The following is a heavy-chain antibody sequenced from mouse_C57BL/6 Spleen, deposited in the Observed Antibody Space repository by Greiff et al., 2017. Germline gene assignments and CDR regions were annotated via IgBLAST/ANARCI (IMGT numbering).Heavy chain of an antibody. CDR2: IYPSDSET. J-gene: IGHJ2*01. CDR1: GYTFTSYW. Sequence: QVQLQQPGAELVRPGSSVKLSCKASGYTFTSYWMDWVKQRPGQGLEWIGNIYPSDSETHYNQKFKDKATLTVDNSSSTAYMQLSSLTSADSAVYYCARHDYGLDYWGQGTTLTVSS. V-gene: IGHV1-61*01. D-gene: IGHD2-4*01. CDR3: ARHDYGLDY.